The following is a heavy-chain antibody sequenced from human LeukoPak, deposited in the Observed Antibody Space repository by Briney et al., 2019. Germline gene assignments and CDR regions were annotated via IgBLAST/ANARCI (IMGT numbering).Heavy chain of an antibody. D-gene: IGHD5-18*01. CDR3: ARSPDTAMRYYFDY. V-gene: IGHV4-61*02. J-gene: IGHJ4*02. CDR1: GGSITSGGYY. Sequence: PSETLSLTCTVSGGSITSGGYYWSWIRQPAGKGLEWIGRIYTSGSTNYNPSLKSRVTISVDTSKNQFSLKLSPVTAADTAVYYCARSPDTAMRYYFDYWGQGTLVTVSS. CDR2: IYTSGST.